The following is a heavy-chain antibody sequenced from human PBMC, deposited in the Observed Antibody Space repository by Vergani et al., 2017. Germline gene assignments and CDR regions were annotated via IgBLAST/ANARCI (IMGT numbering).Heavy chain of an antibody. CDR2: INNNGGST. Sequence: QLLESGGGLIQPGGSLRLSCAASGFTFNSYAMTWVRQAPGKGLEWVSGINNNGGSTDYADSVKGRFTISRDNSKNTLYLQMTDLRAEDTATYYCAKVFVSTRCPYGGGAFDVWGHGTMVTVSS. CDR3: AKVFVSTRCPYGGGAFDV. J-gene: IGHJ3*01. D-gene: IGHD2-2*01. V-gene: IGHV3-23*01. CDR1: GFTFNSYA.